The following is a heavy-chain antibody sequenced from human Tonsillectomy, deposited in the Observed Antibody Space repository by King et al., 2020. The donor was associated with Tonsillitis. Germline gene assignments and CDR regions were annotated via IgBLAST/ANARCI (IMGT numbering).Heavy chain of an antibody. J-gene: IGHJ6*03. CDR2: ISSSGSTI. V-gene: IGHV3-48*03. D-gene: IGHD3-3*01. Sequence: VQLVESGGGLVQPGGSLRLSCAASGFTFSSYEMNWVRQAPGKGLEWVSYISSSGSTIYYADSVKGRFTISRDNAKNSLYLQMNSLRAEDTAVYYCARNYYDFWSGYHYYYYYMDVWGKGTTVTVSS. CDR3: ARNYYDFWSGYHYYYYYMDV. CDR1: GFTFSSYE.